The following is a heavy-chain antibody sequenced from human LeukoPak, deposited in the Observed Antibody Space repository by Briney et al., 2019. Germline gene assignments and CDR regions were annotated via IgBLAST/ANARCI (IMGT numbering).Heavy chain of an antibody. D-gene: IGHD3-22*01. CDR2: ISSSGSTI. V-gene: IGHV3-11*01. CDR1: GFTFSDYY. J-gene: IGHJ1*01. CDR3: ARDLGHYYDSSGYYSVAGAEYFQH. Sequence: GGSLRLSCAASGFTFSDYYISWIRQAPGKGLEWVSYISSSGSTIYYADSVKGRFTISRDNAKNSLYLQMNSLRAEDTAVYYCARDLGHYYDSSGYYSVAGAEYFQHWGQGTLVTVSS.